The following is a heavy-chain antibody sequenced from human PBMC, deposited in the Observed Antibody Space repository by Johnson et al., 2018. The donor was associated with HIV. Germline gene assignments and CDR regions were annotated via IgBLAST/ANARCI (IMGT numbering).Heavy chain of an antibody. J-gene: IGHJ3*02. D-gene: IGHD3-10*01. CDR2: IYRSGGT. CDR3: ARRVGWTFEERFDI. Sequence: VQLVETGGGLIQPGGSLRLSCAVAGCSVSSNYRTWVRQAQGKGLEWVSSIYRSGGTYYAASVKGRFTISRDDSKSMLYLQMNNLRAEDTAVYYCARRVGWTFEERFDIWGQGTAVTVSP. CDR1: GCSVSSNY. V-gene: IGHV3-53*02.